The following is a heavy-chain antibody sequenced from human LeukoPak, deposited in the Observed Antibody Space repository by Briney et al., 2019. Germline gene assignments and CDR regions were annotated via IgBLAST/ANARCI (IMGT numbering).Heavy chain of an antibody. D-gene: IGHD6-13*01. V-gene: IGHV3-30*18. Sequence: GRSLRLSCAASGFTFSSYGMHWVRQAPGKGLEWVAVISYDGSNKYYADSVKGRFTISRDNSKNTLYLQMNSLRAEDTAVYYCAKDQQLAFDYWGQGTLVTVSS. CDR1: GFTFSSYG. CDR3: AKDQQLAFDY. J-gene: IGHJ4*02. CDR2: ISYDGSNK.